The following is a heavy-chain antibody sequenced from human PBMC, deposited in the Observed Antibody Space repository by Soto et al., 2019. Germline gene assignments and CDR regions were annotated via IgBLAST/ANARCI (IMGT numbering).Heavy chain of an antibody. CDR3: STVFDF. J-gene: IGHJ4*02. V-gene: IGHV3-74*01. CDR1: GFTFSSYW. Sequence: GGSLRLSCAASGFTFSSYWMHRVRQVPGKGLVWVSRINSDGTDTSYADSVKGRFTISRDNAKNTLYLQMNSLRAEDTAVYYCSTVFDFWGQGTPVTVSS. CDR2: INSDGTDT.